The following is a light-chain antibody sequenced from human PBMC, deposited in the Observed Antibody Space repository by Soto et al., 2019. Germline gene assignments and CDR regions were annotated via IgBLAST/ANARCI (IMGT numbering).Light chain of an antibody. Sequence: DIVLTQSPANLSFSPGERDTLSCRASHSVSNDLAWSQQKPGLAPRLLIYDASKRAAGIPARFSGSGSWTGCHLPVRRLEREDCTGYCCQQRSNWPYTFGQGTKLEIK. CDR1: HSVSND. CDR3: QQRSNWPYT. J-gene: IGKJ2*01. V-gene: IGKV3-11*01. CDR2: DAS.